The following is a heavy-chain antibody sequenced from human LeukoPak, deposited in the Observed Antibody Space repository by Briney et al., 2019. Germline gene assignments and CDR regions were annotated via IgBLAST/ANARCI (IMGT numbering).Heavy chain of an antibody. CDR1: GGSISSSSYY. J-gene: IGHJ4*02. V-gene: IGHV4-39*07. CDR2: IYYSGST. Sequence: SETLSLTCTVSGGSISSSSYYWGWIRQPPGKGREWIGSIYYSGSTYYNPSLKSRVTISVDRSKNQFSLNLNSVTAADTAVYYCATIGEGSFDYWGQGTLVTVSS. D-gene: IGHD3-10*01. CDR3: ATIGEGSFDY.